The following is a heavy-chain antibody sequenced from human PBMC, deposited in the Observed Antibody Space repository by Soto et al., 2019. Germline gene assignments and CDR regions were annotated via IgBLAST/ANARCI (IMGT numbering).Heavy chain of an antibody. J-gene: IGHJ4*02. CDR3: ARDDYIWGSYRRIDVRFDY. CDR2: ISSSSSTI. CDR1: GFTLRSYS. V-gene: IGHV3-48*01. D-gene: IGHD3-16*02. Sequence: GGGLRLSLTASGFTLRSYSMNLVRPAPGEGVGWVSYISSSSSTIYYADSVKGRFTISRDNAKNSLYLQMNSLRAEDTAVYYCARDDYIWGSYRRIDVRFDYWGQGTLVTVSS.